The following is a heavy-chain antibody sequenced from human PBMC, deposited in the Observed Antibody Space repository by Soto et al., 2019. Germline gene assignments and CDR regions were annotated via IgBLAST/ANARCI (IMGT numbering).Heavy chain of an antibody. V-gene: IGHV1-2*02. CDR2: IHPNSGAT. CDR3: ASDQAGTLDY. CDR1: GYTFSGYY. D-gene: IGHD1-7*01. J-gene: IGHJ4*02. Sequence: QVQLVQSGAEGKRPGSSVKVYCKASGYTFSGYYIHWVRQAPGQGLEWMGWIHPNSGATSYAQKFQGRVTMTGDTSIGAAYMDLSSLRSDDTAIYYCASDQAGTLDYWGQGTLITVS.